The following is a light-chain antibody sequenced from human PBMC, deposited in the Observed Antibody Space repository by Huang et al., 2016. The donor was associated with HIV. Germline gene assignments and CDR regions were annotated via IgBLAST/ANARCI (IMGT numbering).Light chain of an antibody. CDR3: QQRSNWPRT. V-gene: IGKV3-11*01. J-gene: IGKJ1*01. CDR2: DAS. Sequence: DIVLTQSPATLSLSPGERATLSCRASQSVGTYLAWYQQKPGQAPRLLIYDASSRATGIPARFSGSGSGTDFTLTIRSLEHEDFAVYYCQQRSNWPRTFGKGTKVEIK. CDR1: QSVGTY.